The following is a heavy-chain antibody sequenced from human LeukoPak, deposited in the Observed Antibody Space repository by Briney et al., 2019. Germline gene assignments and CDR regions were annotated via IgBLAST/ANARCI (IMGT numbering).Heavy chain of an antibody. CDR1: GFSFSSYG. J-gene: IGHJ4*02. CDR2: ISSSSSTM. Sequence: PGGSLRLSCAASGFSFSSYGMNWVRQAPGKGLEWISYISSSSSTMYYADSVKGRFTIFRDNAKNSLFLQMDSLRVEDTAVYFCARVDCSGGSCYSSIDYWGQGTLITVSS. CDR3: ARVDCSGGSCYSSIDY. V-gene: IGHV3-48*01. D-gene: IGHD2-15*01.